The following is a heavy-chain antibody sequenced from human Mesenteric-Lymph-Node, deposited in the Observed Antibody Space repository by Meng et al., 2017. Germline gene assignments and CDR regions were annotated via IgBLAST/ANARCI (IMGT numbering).Heavy chain of an antibody. Sequence: LSLTCAVYGGSFSGYYWSWIRQPPGKGLEWIGEINHSGSTNYNPSLKSRVTISVDTSKNQFSLKLSSVTAADTAVYYCARGPLTGMGTYYFDYWGQGTLVTVSS. J-gene: IGHJ4*02. V-gene: IGHV4-34*01. CDR3: ARGPLTGMGTYYFDY. CDR1: GGSFSGYY. CDR2: INHSGST. D-gene: IGHD7-27*01.